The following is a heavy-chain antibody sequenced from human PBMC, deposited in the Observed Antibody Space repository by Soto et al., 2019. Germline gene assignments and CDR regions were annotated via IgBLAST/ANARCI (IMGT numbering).Heavy chain of an antibody. J-gene: IGHJ5*02. Sequence: PGGSLRLSCVASGFTFNNSAMSWVRQAPGKGLQWVSSISGTVGNTYYAESVKGRFTISRDTSKNTVYLQMNSLRAEDTAVYYCARRYYGSGTWFDPWGQGTLVTVSS. CDR2: ISGTVGNT. CDR3: ARRYYGSGTWFDP. V-gene: IGHV3-23*01. D-gene: IGHD3-10*01. CDR1: GFTFNNSA.